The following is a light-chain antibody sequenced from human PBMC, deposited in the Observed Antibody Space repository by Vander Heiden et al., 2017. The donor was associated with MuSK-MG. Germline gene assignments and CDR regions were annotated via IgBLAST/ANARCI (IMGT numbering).Light chain of an antibody. CDR2: SNN. CDR3: AAWDDSLNGPNWV. J-gene: IGLJ3*02. Sequence: QSVLTQPPSASGTAGQSVTISCSGSSSNIGSNTVNWYQQLPGTAPKLLMYSNNPRPSGVPDRFSGSKSGTSASLAISGLQSEDEADYYCAAWDDSLNGPNWVFGGGTKLTVL. V-gene: IGLV1-44*01. CDR1: SSNIGSNT.